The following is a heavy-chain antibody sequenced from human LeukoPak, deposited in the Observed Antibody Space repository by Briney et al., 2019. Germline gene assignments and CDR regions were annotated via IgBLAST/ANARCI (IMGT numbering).Heavy chain of an antibody. CDR2: ISSSSSDI. V-gene: IGHV3-21*01. CDR1: GFTFSSYS. D-gene: IGHD5-24*01. CDR3: AMGRDGYNYVNY. J-gene: IGHJ4*02. Sequence: AGGSLRLSCAASGFTFSSYSMKWVRQAPGKGLDWVSSISSSSSDIYYADSVKGRFTISRDNAKNSLYLQMNSLRAEDTAVYYCAMGRDGYNYVNYWGQGTLVTVSS.